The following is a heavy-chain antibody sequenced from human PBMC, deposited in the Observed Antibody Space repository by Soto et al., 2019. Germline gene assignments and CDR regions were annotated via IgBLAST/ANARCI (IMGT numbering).Heavy chain of an antibody. Sequence: QAQLTQSGGEVKKPGASVTVSCKTSGYTFTSYGIAWVRQAPGQGLEWMGWINTYNENAHYAPKFQDRLKMTTDTSTATAYMTLGSLTSDDTAVFYCAKDQGDGTDFDLWGQGTLVTVSS. CDR3: AKDQGDGTDFDL. CDR2: INTYNENA. CDR1: GYTFTSYG. J-gene: IGHJ4*02. V-gene: IGHV1-18*01.